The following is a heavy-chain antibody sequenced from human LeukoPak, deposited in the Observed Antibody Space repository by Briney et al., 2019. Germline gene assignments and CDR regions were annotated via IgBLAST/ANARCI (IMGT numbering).Heavy chain of an antibody. CDR3: ARGPHWDPHFDY. Sequence: ASVKVSCKASGFTFTAYYMHWVRQAPGQGLEWMGWINPNSGGINYAQKFQGRVTMTRDTSISTAYMELSRLRSDDTAVYYCARGPHWDPHFDYWGQGTLVTVSS. CDR2: INPNSGGI. J-gene: IGHJ4*02. CDR1: GFTFTAYY. D-gene: IGHD7-27*01. V-gene: IGHV1-2*02.